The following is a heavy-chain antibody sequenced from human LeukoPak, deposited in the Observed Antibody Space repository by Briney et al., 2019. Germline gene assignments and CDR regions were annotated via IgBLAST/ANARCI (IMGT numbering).Heavy chain of an antibody. V-gene: IGHV4-59*01. D-gene: IGHD3-22*01. CDR3: ARGPRLYDSSGYLY. J-gene: IGHJ4*02. CDR2: IYYSGGT. Sequence: PSETLSLTCTVSGASISSYYWSWIWQPPGKGLEWIGYIYYSGGTNYNPSLKSRVTISVDTSKNQFSLKLSSVTAADTAVYYCARGPRLYDSSGYLYWGQGTLVTVSS. CDR1: GASISSYY.